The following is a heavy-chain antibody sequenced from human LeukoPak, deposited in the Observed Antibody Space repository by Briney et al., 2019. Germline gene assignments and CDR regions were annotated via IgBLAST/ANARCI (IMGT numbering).Heavy chain of an antibody. D-gene: IGHD3-3*01. CDR2: ISAFNGNT. V-gene: IGHV1-18*01. Sequence: ASVKVSCKASGYTFTSYGISWVRQAPGQGLEWMGWISAFNGNTNYAQKLQGRVTMTTDTSTSTAYMELRSLRSDDTAVYYCARDTPSRITIFGVVMDSFDPWGQGTLVTVSS. J-gene: IGHJ5*02. CDR1: GYTFTSYG. CDR3: ARDTPSRITIFGVVMDSFDP.